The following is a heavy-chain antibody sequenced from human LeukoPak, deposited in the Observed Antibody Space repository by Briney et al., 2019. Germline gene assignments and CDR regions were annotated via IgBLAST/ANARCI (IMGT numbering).Heavy chain of an antibody. Sequence: SETLSLTCAVYGGSFSGYYWSWLRQPPGKGLEWIGEINHSGSTNYNPSLKSRVTISVDTSKNQFSLKLSSVTAADTAVYYCARVIRADLDLVYSSGWFDYWGQGTLVTVSS. J-gene: IGHJ4*02. CDR1: GGSFSGYY. V-gene: IGHV4-34*01. D-gene: IGHD6-19*01. CDR2: INHSGST. CDR3: ARVIRADLDLVYSSGWFDY.